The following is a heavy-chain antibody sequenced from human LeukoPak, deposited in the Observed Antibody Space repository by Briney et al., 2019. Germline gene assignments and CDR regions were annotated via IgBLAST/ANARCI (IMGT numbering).Heavy chain of an antibody. D-gene: IGHD3-10*01. CDR2: IYYSGST. Sequence: SETLSLTCTVSGGSISSYYWSWIRQPPGKGLEWIGYIYYSGSTNYNPSLKSRVTISVDTSKKQFSLKLSSVSAADTAVYYCARDYGSGSYYNDAFDIWGQGTMATVSS. V-gene: IGHV4-59*01. CDR3: ARDYGSGSYYNDAFDI. J-gene: IGHJ3*02. CDR1: GGSISSYY.